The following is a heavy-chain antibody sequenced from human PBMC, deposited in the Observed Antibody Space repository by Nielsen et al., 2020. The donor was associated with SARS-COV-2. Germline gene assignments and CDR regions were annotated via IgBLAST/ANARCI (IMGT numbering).Heavy chain of an antibody. CDR1: AFTFSTYW. CDR3: VRGLQVPNGLAHR. J-gene: IGHJ4*02. D-gene: IGHD3-16*01. CDR2: INSDGSST. V-gene: IGHV3-74*01. Sequence: GGSLRLSCAASAFTFSTYWMHWVRQAPGKGLVWVSRINSDGSSTSYAASVKGRFTISRDNAKNTLYLQMNSLRAEDTAVYYCVRGLQVPNGLAHRWGQGTLVTVSS.